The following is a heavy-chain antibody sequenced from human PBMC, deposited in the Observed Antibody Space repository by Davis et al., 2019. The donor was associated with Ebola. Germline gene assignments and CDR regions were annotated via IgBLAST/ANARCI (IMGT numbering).Heavy chain of an antibody. D-gene: IGHD3-16*01. CDR3: ALFWVGGDN. Sequence: KVSCKGSGYTFRSYWVSWVRQMPGKGLEWMGRIDPSDSQTNYSPSFEGHVAISADKSTNTAFLQWTSLNTSDTAMYYCALFWVGGDNWGQGTLVIVSS. J-gene: IGHJ4*02. CDR2: IDPSDSQT. CDR1: GYTFRSYW. V-gene: IGHV5-10-1*01.